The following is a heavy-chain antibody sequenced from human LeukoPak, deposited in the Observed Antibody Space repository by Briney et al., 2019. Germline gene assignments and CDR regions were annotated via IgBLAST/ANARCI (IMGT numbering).Heavy chain of an antibody. D-gene: IGHD6-19*01. CDR3: AKDPSEQWLVRWTYYFDY. Sequence: GGSLRLSCAASGFTFSSYAMSWVRQAPGKGLEWVSAISGSGGSTYYADSVKGRFTISRDNSKNTLYLQMNSLRAEDTAVYYRAKDPSEQWLVRWTYYFDYWGQGTLVTVSS. J-gene: IGHJ4*02. CDR1: GFTFSSYA. CDR2: ISGSGGST. V-gene: IGHV3-23*01.